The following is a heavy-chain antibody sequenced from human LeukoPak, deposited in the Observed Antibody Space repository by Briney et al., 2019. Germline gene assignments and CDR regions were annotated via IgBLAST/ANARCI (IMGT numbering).Heavy chain of an antibody. V-gene: IGHV4-34*01. CDR1: GGSFSGYY. J-gene: IGHJ4*02. CDR3: ARLRFGELSSPFDY. Sequence: KASETLSLTCAVYGGSFSGYYWSWIRQPPGKGLEWIGEINHSGSTNYNPSLKSRVTISVDTSKNQFSLKLSSVTAADTAVYYCARLRFGELSSPFDYWGQGTLVTVSS. D-gene: IGHD3-10*01. CDR2: INHSGST.